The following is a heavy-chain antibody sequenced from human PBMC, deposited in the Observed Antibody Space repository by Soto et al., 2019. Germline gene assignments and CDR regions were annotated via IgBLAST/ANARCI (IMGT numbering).Heavy chain of an antibody. D-gene: IGHD2-2*01. CDR3: AREGVVPDSPLRIY. CDR1: GFTFSSYW. Sequence: GGSLRLSCAASGFTFSSYWMSWVRQAPGKGLEWVANIKQDGSEKYYVDSVKGRFTISRDNAKNSLYLQMNSLRAEDTAVYYCAREGVVPDSPLRIYWGQGTLVTVSS. V-gene: IGHV3-7*01. CDR2: IKQDGSEK. J-gene: IGHJ4*02.